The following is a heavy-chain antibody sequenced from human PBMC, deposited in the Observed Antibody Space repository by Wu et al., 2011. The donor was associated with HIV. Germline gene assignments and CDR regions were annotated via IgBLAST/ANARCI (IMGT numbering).Heavy chain of an antibody. CDR1: GYTFTDYY. CDR2: VDPEDGET. CDR3: ARDFGGDGDS. J-gene: IGHJ4*02. D-gene: IGHD2-21*01. Sequence: EVQLVQSGAEVKKPGATVKISCKVSGYTFTDYYIHWVQQAPGKGLEWMGLVDPEDGETIYGDKFQGRVTITADKSTSTAYMELSSLRSEDMAMYYCARDFGGDGDSWGQGTLVTSPQ. V-gene: IGHV1-69-2*01.